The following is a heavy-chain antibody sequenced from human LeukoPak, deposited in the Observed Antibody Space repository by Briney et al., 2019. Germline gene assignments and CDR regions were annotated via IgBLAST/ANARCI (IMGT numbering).Heavy chain of an antibody. Sequence: GASVKVSCKASGYTFTSYYMHWVRQAPGQGVEGMGIINPSGGSTSYAQKFQGRVTITRETETSTVYMELSSLRSEDTAVYYCARVDSSSWEDAFDIWGQGTMVTVSS. CDR3: ARVDSSSWEDAFDI. V-gene: IGHV1-46*01. CDR1: GYTFTSYY. J-gene: IGHJ3*02. D-gene: IGHD6-13*01. CDR2: INPSGGST.